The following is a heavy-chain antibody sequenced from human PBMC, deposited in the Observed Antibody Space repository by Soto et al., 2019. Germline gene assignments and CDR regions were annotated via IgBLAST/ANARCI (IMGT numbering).Heavy chain of an antibody. V-gene: IGHV3-30*03. CDR1: GFTFSSYC. J-gene: IGHJ6*02. CDR2: ISYDGSNK. Sequence: GGSLRLSCAASGFTFSSYCMHWVRQAPGKGLEWVAVISYDGSNKYYADSVKGRFTISRDNSKNTLYLQMNSLRAEDTAVYYCATVWSIAAAAYTPYYYYGMDVWGQGTTVTVSS. D-gene: IGHD6-13*01. CDR3: ATVWSIAAAAYTPYYYYGMDV.